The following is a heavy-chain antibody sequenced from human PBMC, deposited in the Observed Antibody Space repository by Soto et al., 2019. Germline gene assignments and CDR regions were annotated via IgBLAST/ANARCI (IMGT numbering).Heavy chain of an antibody. Sequence: QVQLVESGGGVVQPGRSLRLSCAASGFTFSTYGMHWVRLSPGKGLEWVAVIRYDGGQKYYVDSVQGRFTISRDTSKNALFLQMDSLRVEDTAVYYCARGSDGLDYWGQGTPVTVSS. CDR1: GFTFSTYG. J-gene: IGHJ4*02. D-gene: IGHD3-16*01. V-gene: IGHV3-33*01. CDR3: ARGSDGLDY. CDR2: IRYDGGQK.